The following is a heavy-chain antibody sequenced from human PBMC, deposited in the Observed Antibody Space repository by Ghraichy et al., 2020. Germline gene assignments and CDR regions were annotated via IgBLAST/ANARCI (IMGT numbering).Heavy chain of an antibody. J-gene: IGHJ6*02. D-gene: IGHD2-15*01. V-gene: IGHV4-31*03. CDR1: GGYISSGGYY. CDR2: IYYSGST. Sequence: SETLYLTCTVSGGYISSGGYYWSWIRQHPGKGLEWIGYIYYSGSTYYNPSLKSRVTISVDTSKNQFSLKLSSVTAADTAVYYCARGRGSACSGGSCYTTYYYYYGMDVWGQGTTVTVSS. CDR3: ARGRGSACSGGSCYTTYYYYYGMDV.